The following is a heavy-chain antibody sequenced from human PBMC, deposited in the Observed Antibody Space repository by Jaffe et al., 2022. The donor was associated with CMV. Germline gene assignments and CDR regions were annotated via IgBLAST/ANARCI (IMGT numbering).Heavy chain of an antibody. CDR2: IFSNDEK. CDR3: ARIQRAAAGRVPVGNYYYYYYMDV. D-gene: IGHD6-13*01. J-gene: IGHJ6*03. V-gene: IGHV2-26*01. CDR1: GFSLSNARMG. Sequence: QVTLKESGPVLVKPTETLTLTCTVSGFSLSNARMGVSWIRQPPGKALEWLAHIFSNDEKSYSTSLKSRLTISKDTSKSQVVLTMTNMDPVDTATYYCARIQRAAAGRVPVGNYYYYYYMDVWGKGTTVTVSS.